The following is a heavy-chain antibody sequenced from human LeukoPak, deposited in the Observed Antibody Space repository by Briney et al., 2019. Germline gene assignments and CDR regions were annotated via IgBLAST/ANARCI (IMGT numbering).Heavy chain of an antibody. CDR2: INWDGGST. CDR3: ARGNSGYYRNTKFDY. V-gene: IGHV3-20*04. CDR1: GFTFSSYG. D-gene: IGHD3-22*01. Sequence: GGSLRLSCAASGFTFSSYGMHWVRQAPGKGLEWVSGINWDGGSTGYADSVKGRFTISRDNAKNSLYLQMNSLRAEDTALYYCARGNSGYYRNTKFDYWGQGTLVTVSS. J-gene: IGHJ4*02.